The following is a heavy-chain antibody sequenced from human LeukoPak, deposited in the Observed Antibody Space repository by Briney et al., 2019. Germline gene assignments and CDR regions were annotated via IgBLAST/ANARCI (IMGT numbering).Heavy chain of an antibody. CDR1: GGSFSGYY. V-gene: IGHV4-34*01. CDR2: INHSGST. Sequence: SETLSLTCAVYGGSFSGYYWSWIRQPPGKGLEWIGEINHSGSTNYNPSLKSRVTISVDTSKSQFSLKLSSVTAADTAVYYCARGEHSSGYYAYYYYGMDVWGQGTTVTVSS. D-gene: IGHD3-22*01. J-gene: IGHJ6*02. CDR3: ARGEHSSGYYAYYYYGMDV.